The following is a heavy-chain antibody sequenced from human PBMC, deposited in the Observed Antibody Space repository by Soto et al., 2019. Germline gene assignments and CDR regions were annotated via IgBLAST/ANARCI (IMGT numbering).Heavy chain of an antibody. D-gene: IGHD3-22*01. V-gene: IGHV3-21*01. CDR1: GFTFSSYS. Sequence: GGSLRLSCAASGFTFSSYSMNWVRQAPGKGLEWVSSISSSSGYIYYADSVKGRFTISRDNAKNSLSLQMNSLRAEDTAVYYCVKGEYYYDSSGYYPFDYWGQGTLVTVSS. CDR3: VKGEYYYDSSGYYPFDY. CDR2: ISSSSGYI. J-gene: IGHJ4*02.